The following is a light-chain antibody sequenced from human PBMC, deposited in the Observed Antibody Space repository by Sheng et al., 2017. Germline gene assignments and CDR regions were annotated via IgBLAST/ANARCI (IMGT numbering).Light chain of an antibody. J-gene: IGKJ2*01. CDR1: QAIFNS. V-gene: IGKV1-NL1*01. CDR2: AAS. CDR3: QQYYRVPYT. Sequence: GDRVTITCRAGQAIFNSLAWYQQKPGEAPKLLLYAASRLESGVPSRFSGSGSGTDYSLTITSLQPEDFATYYCQQYYRVPYTFGQGTKLEIK.